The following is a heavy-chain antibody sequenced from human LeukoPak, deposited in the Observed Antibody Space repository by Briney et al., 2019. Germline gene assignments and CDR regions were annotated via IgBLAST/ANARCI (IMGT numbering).Heavy chain of an antibody. Sequence: SQTLSLTCTVSGGSISSGGYYWSWIRQHPGKGLEWIGEINHSGSTNYNPSLKSRVTISVDTSKNQFSLKLSSVTAADTAVYYCARGHSSPRYYYYYGMDVWGQGTTVTVSS. CDR1: GGSISSGGYY. CDR3: ARGHSSPRYYYYYGMDV. V-gene: IGHV4-31*03. CDR2: INHSGST. D-gene: IGHD6-13*01. J-gene: IGHJ6*02.